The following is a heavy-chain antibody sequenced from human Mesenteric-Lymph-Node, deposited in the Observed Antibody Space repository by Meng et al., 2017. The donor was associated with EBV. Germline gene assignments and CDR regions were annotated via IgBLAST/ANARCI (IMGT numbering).Heavy chain of an antibody. CDR2: IYSGGST. J-gene: IGHJ4*02. Sequence: VAVVVCGGGVSPPGGPRRLSWAASGFSVSANYMSWVRQAPGKGLEWVSIIYSGGSTYYADSVKGRFTISRDNSKNTLYLQMNSLRAEDTAVYYCTREVDMAVADTVANWGQGTLVTVSS. D-gene: IGHD6-19*01. CDR1: GFSVSANY. CDR3: TREVDMAVADTVAN. V-gene: IGHV3-53*01.